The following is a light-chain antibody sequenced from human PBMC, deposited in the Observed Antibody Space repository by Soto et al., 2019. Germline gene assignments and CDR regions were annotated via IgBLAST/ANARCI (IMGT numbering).Light chain of an antibody. Sequence: EIVMTQSPATLSVSPGERATLSCRASQSVSSNLAWYQQKPGQAPRLLIYGASTRATGIPARFSGSGSGTEFTPTLSSLQSENFAVYYCQQYNNWPPWTFGQGTKVEIK. CDR1: QSVSSN. CDR3: QQYNNWPPWT. CDR2: GAS. J-gene: IGKJ1*01. V-gene: IGKV3-15*01.